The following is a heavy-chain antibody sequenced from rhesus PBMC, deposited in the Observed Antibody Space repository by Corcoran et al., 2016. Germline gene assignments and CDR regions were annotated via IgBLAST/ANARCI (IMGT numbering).Heavy chain of an antibody. CDR3: VKGYYGSGYYTAEADY. V-gene: IGHV3-54*02. J-gene: IGHJ4*01. D-gene: IGHD3-28*01. CDR2: MWYDGSKK. CDR1: GFTFSNHY. Sequence: GESGGGLVQPGGSLRVSCAASGFTFSNHYMYWVRQAPGKGLEGVAVMWYDGSKKYYADSVKDRFTISRDNSKNMLYLQMNNLRVEDMAVYYCVKGYYGSGYYTAEADYWGQGVLVTVSS.